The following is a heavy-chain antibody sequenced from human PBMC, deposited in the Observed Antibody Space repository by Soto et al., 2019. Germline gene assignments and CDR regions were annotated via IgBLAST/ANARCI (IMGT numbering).Heavy chain of an antibody. CDR2: IYYSGST. CDR1: GGSISSYY. CDR3: AREVLPSPLLFRDRNWFDP. J-gene: IGHJ5*02. D-gene: IGHD5-18*01. V-gene: IGHV4-59*01. Sequence: SETLSLTCTVSGGSISSYYWSWIRQPPGKGLEWIGYIYYSGSTNYNPSLKSRVTISVDTSKNQFSLKLSSVTAADTAVYYCAREVLPSPLLFRDRNWFDPWGQGTLVTVSS.